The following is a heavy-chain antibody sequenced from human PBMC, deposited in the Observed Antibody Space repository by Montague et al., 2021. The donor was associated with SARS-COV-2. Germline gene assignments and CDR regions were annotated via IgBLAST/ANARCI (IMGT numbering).Heavy chain of an antibody. CDR3: ARKEVKYSSIWSTGGNWFDP. V-gene: IGHV4-39*01. D-gene: IGHD6-13*01. Sequence: SETLSLTCTVSGGSISSSSYYWGWIRQPPGKGLEWIGSIYYSGSTYYNPSLKSRVTISVDTSKNQFSLKPSSVTAADTAVYYCARKEVKYSSIWSTGGNWFDPWGQGTLVTVSS. CDR1: GGSISSSSYY. CDR2: IYYSGST. J-gene: IGHJ5*02.